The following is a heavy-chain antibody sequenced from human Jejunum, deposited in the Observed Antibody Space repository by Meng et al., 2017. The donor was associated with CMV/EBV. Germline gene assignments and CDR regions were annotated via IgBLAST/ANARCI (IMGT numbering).Heavy chain of an antibody. Sequence: CAASGFTFSSCGMHWVRQVPGKGLKWVAFIQYDETTKYYAVSVKGRFSISRDNSKNTLFLQMNSLRAEDTAVYYCVKENKKLRGDYWGQGTLVTVSS. CDR2: IQYDETTK. J-gene: IGHJ4*02. CDR1: GFTFSSCG. V-gene: IGHV3-30*02. D-gene: IGHD1/OR15-1a*01. CDR3: VKENKKLRGDY.